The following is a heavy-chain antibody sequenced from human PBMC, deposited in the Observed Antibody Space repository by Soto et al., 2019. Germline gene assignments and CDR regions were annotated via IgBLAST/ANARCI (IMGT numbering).Heavy chain of an antibody. CDR2: IIPFLGKI. J-gene: IGHJ4*02. Sequence: QVQLVQSGAEMKMPGSSVKVSCKTSGSIFITYGISWVRQAPGQGLVWMGGIIPFLGKINHAQIFQDRVTITADTATSTVYLELTALISNDTAVYYCARGTAHRGDSGSLLLLETFDSWGQGTLVTVSS. V-gene: IGHV1-69*06. CDR3: ARGTAHRGDSGSLLLLETFDS. D-gene: IGHD3-10*01. CDR1: GSIFITYG.